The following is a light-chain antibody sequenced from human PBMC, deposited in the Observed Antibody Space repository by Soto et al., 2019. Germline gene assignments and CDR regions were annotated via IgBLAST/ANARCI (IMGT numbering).Light chain of an antibody. V-gene: IGKV1-33*01. CDR2: DTS. Sequence: DIQMTQSPSSLSASVGDRVTITCPASQDIRNYLKWYQQKTGKAPKLLIYDTSNLETGVPSRFSGSVAGTYFTFTISSMQPEDRATYYCQQYDNLPAFTFGPGTKVDIK. J-gene: IGKJ3*01. CDR1: QDIRNY. CDR3: QQYDNLPAFT.